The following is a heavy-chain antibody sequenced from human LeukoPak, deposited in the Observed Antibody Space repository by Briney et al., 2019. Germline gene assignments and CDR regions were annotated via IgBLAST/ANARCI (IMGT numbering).Heavy chain of an antibody. CDR1: GGSINRSYYY. Sequence: SETLSLTCTVSGGSINRSYYYWGWIRQPPGKGLEWIGSIYYSGNTYYNPSLKSRVTISVDTSKNQFSLKLSSVTAADTAVYYCASLATVAGSDYWGQGTLVTVSS. J-gene: IGHJ4*02. V-gene: IGHV4-39*07. CDR3: ASLATVAGSDY. CDR2: IYYSGNT. D-gene: IGHD6-19*01.